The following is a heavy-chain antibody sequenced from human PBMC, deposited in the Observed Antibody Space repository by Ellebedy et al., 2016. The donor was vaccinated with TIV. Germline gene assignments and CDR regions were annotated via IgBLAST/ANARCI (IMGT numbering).Heavy chain of an antibody. J-gene: IGHJ2*01. V-gene: IGHV4-39*01. CDR1: GGSISGSDYY. Sequence: GSLRLSCTVSGGSISGSDYYWGCVRQSPGKGLEWIGVICDTGSTYYNPSLKSRVTISVDKSRNQFSLTLTSVTAADTAVYYCARSLLIFSFDKCYFDFWGRGTLVTVSS. CDR2: ICDTGST. CDR3: ARSLLIFSFDKCYFDF. D-gene: IGHD3/OR15-3a*01.